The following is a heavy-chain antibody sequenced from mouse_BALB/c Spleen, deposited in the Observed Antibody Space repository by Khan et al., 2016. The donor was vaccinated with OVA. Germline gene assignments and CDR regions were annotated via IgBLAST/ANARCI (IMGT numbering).Heavy chain of an antibody. CDR3: ERDYWYDY. J-gene: IGHJ3*01. Sequence: EVELVESGGGLVKPGGSLKLSCAASGFTFSNYGVSWVRQTPEKRLEWVASISSGDTTYYPDSVKGRFTISRDNARNILYLQMSSLRSEDTAMYYCERDYWYDYWGQGTLVTVSA. CDR1: GFTFSNYG. V-gene: IGHV5-6-5*01. CDR2: ISSGDTT.